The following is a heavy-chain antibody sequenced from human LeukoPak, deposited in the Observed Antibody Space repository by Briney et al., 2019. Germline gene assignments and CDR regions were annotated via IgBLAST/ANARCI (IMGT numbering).Heavy chain of an antibody. Sequence: ASVKVSCKVSGYTLTELSMHWVRQAPGKGLEWMGGFDPEDGETIYAQKFQGRVTMTEDTSTDTAYMGLSSLRSEDTAVYYCATATAAAGYYYYYGMDVWGQGTTVTDSS. J-gene: IGHJ6*02. V-gene: IGHV1-24*01. CDR1: GYTLTELS. CDR3: ATATAAAGYYYYYGMDV. D-gene: IGHD6-13*01. CDR2: FDPEDGET.